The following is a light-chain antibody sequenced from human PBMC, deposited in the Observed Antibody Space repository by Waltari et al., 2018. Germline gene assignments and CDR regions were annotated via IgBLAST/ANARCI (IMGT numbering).Light chain of an antibody. CDR1: QSIANY. Sequence: DIQMTQSPYSLSASVGDRVTITCRSSQSIANYLNWYQQKPGKSPELLLYGVYSLQNGVPARFSGGGSGTDFTLTISSLQPEDVATYYCQQCYDSPRTFGQGTKLEI. CDR2: GVY. V-gene: IGKV1-39*01. J-gene: IGKJ2*01. CDR3: QQCYDSPRT.